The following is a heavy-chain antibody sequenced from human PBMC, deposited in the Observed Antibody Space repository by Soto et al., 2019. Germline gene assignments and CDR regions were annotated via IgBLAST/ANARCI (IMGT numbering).Heavy chain of an antibody. D-gene: IGHD3-3*02. CDR3: ARDKALADY. CDR2: IYSGGST. J-gene: IGHJ4*02. CDR1: GFTFSSYA. V-gene: IGHV3-23*03. Sequence: GGSLRLSCAASGFTFSSYAMSWVRQAPGKGLEWVSVIYSGGSTYYADSVKGRFTISRHNSKNTLFLQMSSLRDEDTAIYYCARDKALADYWGQGTLVTVSS.